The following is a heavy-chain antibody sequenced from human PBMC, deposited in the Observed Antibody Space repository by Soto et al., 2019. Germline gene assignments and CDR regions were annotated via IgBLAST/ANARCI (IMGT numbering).Heavy chain of an antibody. CDR2: IYPGDSDT. J-gene: IGHJ6*02. CDR1: GYSFTSYW. CDR3: ARDTVSNYYYYGMDV. V-gene: IGHV5-51*01. Sequence: GESLKISCKGSGYSFTSYWIGWVRQMPGKGLEWMGIIYPGDSDTRYSPSFQGQVTISADKSISTAYLQWSSLKASDTAMYYCARDTVSNYYYYGMDVWGQGTTVTVSS. D-gene: IGHD4-4*01.